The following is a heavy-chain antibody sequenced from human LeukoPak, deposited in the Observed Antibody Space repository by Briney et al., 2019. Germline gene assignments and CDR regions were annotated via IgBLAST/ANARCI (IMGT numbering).Heavy chain of an antibody. D-gene: IGHD4/OR15-4a*01. Sequence: GGSLRLSCAASGFTFSNYWVHWVRQAPGKGLEWVAVISYDGSNKYYADSVKGRFTISRDNSKNTLYLQMNSLRAEDTAVYYCARDSRGAYYYYYYMDVWGKGTTVTVSS. V-gene: IGHV3-30*01. CDR3: ARDSRGAYYYYYYMDV. CDR2: ISYDGSNK. CDR1: GFTFSNYW. J-gene: IGHJ6*03.